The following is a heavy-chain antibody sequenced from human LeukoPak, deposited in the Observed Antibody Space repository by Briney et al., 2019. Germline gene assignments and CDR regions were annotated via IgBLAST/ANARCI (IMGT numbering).Heavy chain of an antibody. J-gene: IGHJ4*02. V-gene: IGHV4-39*07. CDR3: ARYIPARPGFDY. CDR1: DGSISSNYY. Sequence: SETLSLTCAVSDGSISSNYYWGWIRQPPGKGLEWIGTISYSRSTYYNPSLKSRVTISVDTSKNQFSLKLSSVTVADTAVYYCARYIPARPGFDYWGQGTLVTVSS. D-gene: IGHD6-6*01. CDR2: ISYSRST.